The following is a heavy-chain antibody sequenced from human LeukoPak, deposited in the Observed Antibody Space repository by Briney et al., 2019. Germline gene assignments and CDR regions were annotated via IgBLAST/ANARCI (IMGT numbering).Heavy chain of an antibody. V-gene: IGHV4-39*01. CDR1: GGSISSSSYY. CDR3: ARQRPYYDFWSGYYPSTDFDY. Sequence: PSETLSLTCTVSGGSISSSSYYWSWIRQPPGKGLEWIGSIYYSGSTYYNSSLKSRVTISVDTSKDQFSLKLSSVSAADTAVYYCARQRPYYDFWSGYYPSTDFDYWGQGTLVTVSS. CDR2: IYYSGST. D-gene: IGHD3-3*01. J-gene: IGHJ4*02.